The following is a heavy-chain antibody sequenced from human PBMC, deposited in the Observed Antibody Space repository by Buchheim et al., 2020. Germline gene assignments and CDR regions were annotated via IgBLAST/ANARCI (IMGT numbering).Heavy chain of an antibody. D-gene: IGHD3-10*01. CDR1: GGISRNYG. J-gene: IGHJ4*02. V-gene: IGHV1-69*12. Sequence: QVQLLQSGAELKKPGSSVKVSCKASGGISRNYGISWVRQAPGQGLEWMGGSIPIFDTIEYAPKFQGRVTITADESTSTGYMELSGLRFDDTAVYYCAGIGKLLYQIDDWGQGTL. CDR2: SIPIFDTI. CDR3: AGIGKLLYQIDD.